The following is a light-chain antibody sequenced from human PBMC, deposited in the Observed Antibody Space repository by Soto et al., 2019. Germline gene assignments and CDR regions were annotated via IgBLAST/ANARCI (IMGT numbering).Light chain of an antibody. V-gene: IGKV1-33*01. CDR1: QDSSNY. Sequence: DIQMTQAPSSMSASVGDRVTITCQARQDSSNYLNWYQQKPGKAPKLLSYEASNLETVVPSRFSGSGSWTDFTFTISSLQPEDSATYYCQQYDTLSLTFGGGTKVAIK. CDR2: EAS. J-gene: IGKJ4*01. CDR3: QQYDTLSLT.